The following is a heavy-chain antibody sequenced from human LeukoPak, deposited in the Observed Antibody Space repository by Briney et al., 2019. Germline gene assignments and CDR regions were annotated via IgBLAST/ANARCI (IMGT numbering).Heavy chain of an antibody. CDR1: GYTFTGYY. D-gene: IGHD3-22*01. CDR2: INPNSGGT. J-gene: IGHJ4*02. V-gene: IGHV1-2*02. Sequence: GASVKVSCKASGYTFTGYYMHWVRQAPGQGLEWMGWINPNSGGTNYAQKFQGRVTMTRDTSISTAYMELSRLRSDDTAVYYCARDESLRSGYYDYWGQGTLVTVSS. CDR3: ARDESLRSGYYDY.